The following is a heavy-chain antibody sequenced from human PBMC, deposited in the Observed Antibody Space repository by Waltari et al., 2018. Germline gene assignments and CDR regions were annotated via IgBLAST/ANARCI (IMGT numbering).Heavy chain of an antibody. CDR1: GFTLSSTY. CDR2: IYSGGST. D-gene: IGHD1-26*01. J-gene: IGHJ3*02. CDR3: ARSLVGATFDDAFDI. V-gene: IGHV3-53*02. Sequence: EVQLVETGGGLIQPGGSLSLSCAASGFTLSSTYMSWVRQAPGKGLEWVSVIYSGGSTYYADSVKGRFTISRDNSKNTLYLQMNSLRAEDTAVYYCARSLVGATFDDAFDIWGQGTMVTVSS.